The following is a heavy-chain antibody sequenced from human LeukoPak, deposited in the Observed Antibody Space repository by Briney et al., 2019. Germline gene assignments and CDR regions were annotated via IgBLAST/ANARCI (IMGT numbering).Heavy chain of an antibody. CDR2: ISSSSSYI. CDR3: AREPERSTRYDFWSGYYYYYGMDV. CDR1: GFTFSSYS. V-gene: IGHV3-21*01. D-gene: IGHD3-3*01. J-gene: IGHJ6*02. Sequence: GGSLRLSCAASGFTFSSYSMNWVRQAPGKGLEWVSSISSSSSYIYYADSVKGRFTISRDNAKNSLYLQMNSLRAEDTAVCYCAREPERSTRYDFWSGYYYYYGMDVWGQGTTVTVSS.